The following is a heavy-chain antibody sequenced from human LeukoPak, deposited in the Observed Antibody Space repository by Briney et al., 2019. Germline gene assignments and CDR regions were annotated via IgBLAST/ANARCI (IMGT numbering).Heavy chain of an antibody. CDR3: ARPQSSGSEEYYFDY. D-gene: IGHD6-19*01. Sequence: SETLSLTCTVSGGSISSYFWSWIRQPPGKGLEWIGYIYYTGSTSYNPSLKSRVTISVDTSKNQLSLKVGSVTAADTAVYYCARPQSSGSEEYYFDYWGQGTLVTVSS. CDR2: IYYTGST. V-gene: IGHV4-59*08. J-gene: IGHJ4*02. CDR1: GGSISSYF.